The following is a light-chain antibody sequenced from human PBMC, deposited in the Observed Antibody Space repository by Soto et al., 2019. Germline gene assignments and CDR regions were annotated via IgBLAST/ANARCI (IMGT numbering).Light chain of an antibody. J-gene: IGLJ1*01. CDR1: SSDVGGYNY. CDR3: SSYTSSSTLDV. V-gene: IGLV2-14*01. CDR2: DVS. Sequence: QSVLTPPASVSGSPGQSITTSCTGTSSDVGGYNYVSWYQQHPGKAPKLMIYDVSNRPSGVSNRSSGSKSGNTASLTISGLQAEDEADYYCSSYTSSSTLDVFGTGTKVTVL.